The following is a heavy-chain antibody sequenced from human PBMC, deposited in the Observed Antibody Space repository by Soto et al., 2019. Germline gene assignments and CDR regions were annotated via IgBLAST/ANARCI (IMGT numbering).Heavy chain of an antibody. CDR2: IIPILGIA. CDR1: GGTFSSYT. CDR3: ARDPLDYCSGGSCYGY. D-gene: IGHD2-15*01. Sequence: QVPLVQSGAEVKKPGSSVKVSCKASGGTFSSYTISWVRQAPGQGLEWMGRIIPILGIANYAQKFQGRVTITADKSTSTAYMELSSLRSEDTAVYYCARDPLDYCSGGSCYGYWGQGTLVTVSS. J-gene: IGHJ4*02. V-gene: IGHV1-69*08.